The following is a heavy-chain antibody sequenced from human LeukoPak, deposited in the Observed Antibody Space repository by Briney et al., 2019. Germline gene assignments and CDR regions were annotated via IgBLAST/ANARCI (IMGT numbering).Heavy chain of an antibody. CDR1: GGSISGSNYY. CDR2: IYYSGTT. D-gene: IGHD3-16*01. CDR3: TRLPGTNWMGEYYFDY. J-gene: IGHJ4*02. Sequence: SETLSLTCTVSGGSISGSNYYGGWVRQPPGKGLEWIGSIYYSGTTYYNPSLKSRVTISIDTSKNQFSLRLSSVTAADTAVYYCTRLPGTNWMGEYYFDYWGQGTLVTVSS. V-gene: IGHV4-39*01.